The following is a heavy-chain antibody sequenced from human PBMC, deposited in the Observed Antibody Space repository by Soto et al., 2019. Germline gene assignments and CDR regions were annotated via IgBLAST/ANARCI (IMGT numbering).Heavy chain of an antibody. V-gene: IGHV4-59*08. CDR1: GGSISSYY. CDR3: GRRYGGNLDY. D-gene: IGHD1-1*01. CDR2: IYYSGST. J-gene: IGHJ4*02. Sequence: TSETLPLTCAVSGGSISSYYWLWIRQPPGKGLEWIGYIYYSGSTNYNPSLKSRVTISVDTSKNQFSLKLSSATAADTAVYYCGRRYGGNLDYWGQGTLVTVSS.